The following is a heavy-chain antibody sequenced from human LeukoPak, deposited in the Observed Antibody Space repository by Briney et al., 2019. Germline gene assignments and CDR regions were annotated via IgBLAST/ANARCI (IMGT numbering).Heavy chain of an antibody. CDR2: INPNSGGT. Sequence: ASVKVSCKTSGYTFTGYYMHWVRQAPGQGLEWMGWINPNSGGTNYAQKFQGRVTMTRDTSISTAYMELSRLRSDDTAVYYCARDSYYYGSGSYYVYMDVWGKGTTVTVSS. J-gene: IGHJ6*03. CDR3: ARDSYYYGSGSYYVYMDV. V-gene: IGHV1-2*02. CDR1: GYTFTGYY. D-gene: IGHD3-10*01.